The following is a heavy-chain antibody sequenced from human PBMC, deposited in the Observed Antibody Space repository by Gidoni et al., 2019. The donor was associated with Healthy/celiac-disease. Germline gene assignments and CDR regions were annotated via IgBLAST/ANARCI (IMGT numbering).Heavy chain of an antibody. J-gene: IGHJ4*02. Sequence: EVQLVESGGGLVKPGGSLRLSCAASGFPFSSYSMNWVRQAPGKGLEWVSSISSSSSYIYYADSVKGRFTISRDNAKNSLYLQMNSLRAEDTAVYYCAREGVLMVYAAYDYWGQGTLVTVSS. D-gene: IGHD2-8*01. CDR1: GFPFSSYS. CDR2: ISSSSSYI. V-gene: IGHV3-21*01. CDR3: AREGVLMVYAAYDY.